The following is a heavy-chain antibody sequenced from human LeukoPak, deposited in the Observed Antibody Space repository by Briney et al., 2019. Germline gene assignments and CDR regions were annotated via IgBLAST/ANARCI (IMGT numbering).Heavy chain of an antibody. CDR1: GYTFTGYY. V-gene: IGHV1-2*02. J-gene: IGHJ4*02. CDR2: INPNTGAT. CDR3: ARSSAREQQLEPDWGDY. Sequence: ASVKVSCKASGYTFTGYYIHWVRQAPGPGLEWMGWINPNTGATNYAQNFQGRVTMTRDTSNSTAYMELSSLTSDDTAVYYCARSSAREQQLEPDWGDYWGQGTLVTVSS. D-gene: IGHD6-13*01.